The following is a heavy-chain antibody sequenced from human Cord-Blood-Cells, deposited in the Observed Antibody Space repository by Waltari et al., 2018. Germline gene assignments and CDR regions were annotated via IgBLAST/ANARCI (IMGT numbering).Heavy chain of an antibody. D-gene: IGHD2-2*01. Sequence: QVQLVQSGAEVKKPGSSVKVSCKASGGTFSSYAISWVRQALGQGLEWMGGIIPIFGTANYAQKFQGRVTITADESTSTAYMELSSLRSEDTAVYYCARGGYCSSTSCYDAFDIWGQGTMVTVSS. CDR3: ARGGYCSSTSCYDAFDI. CDR2: IIPIFGTA. J-gene: IGHJ3*02. CDR1: GGTFSSYA. V-gene: IGHV1-69*12.